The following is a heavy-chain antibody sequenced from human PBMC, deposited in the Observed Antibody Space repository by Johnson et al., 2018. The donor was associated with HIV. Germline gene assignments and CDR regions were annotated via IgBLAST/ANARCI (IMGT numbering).Heavy chain of an antibody. CDR1: GFTFGNYA. J-gene: IGHJ3*02. V-gene: IGHV3-49*04. CDR2: IRSKAYGGTT. Sequence: VQLVESGGGLVQPGRSLRLSCTGFGFTFGNYAVNWVGQAPGKGLEWVGFIRSKAYGGTTEYAASVKGRFTISRDDSKSIAYLQMNYLRVEDTAVYYCARLERLGGLSRVLDMWGQGTMVTVSS. D-gene: IGHD6-19*01. CDR3: ARLERLGGLSRVLDM.